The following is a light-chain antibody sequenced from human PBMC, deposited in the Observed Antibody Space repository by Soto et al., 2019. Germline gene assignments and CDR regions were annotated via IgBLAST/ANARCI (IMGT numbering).Light chain of an antibody. CDR1: QSVSSSY. V-gene: IGKV3-20*01. CDR3: QQFGSSSWT. J-gene: IGKJ1*01. CDR2: GAS. Sequence: ESVFTQSPGTLSLSPGEKNTISCRASQSVSSSYLAWYQQKPGQAPRLLIYGASSRATGIPDRFSGSGSGTDFTLTVSRLEPEDFAVYYCQQFGSSSWTFGQGTKV.